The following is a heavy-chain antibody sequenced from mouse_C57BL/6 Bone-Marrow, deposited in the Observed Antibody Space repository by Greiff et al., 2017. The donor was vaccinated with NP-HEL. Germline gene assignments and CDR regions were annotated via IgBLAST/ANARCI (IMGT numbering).Heavy chain of an antibody. D-gene: IGHD2-3*01. CDR2: IYPGDGDT. CDR1: GYAFSSSW. V-gene: IGHV1-82*01. J-gene: IGHJ3*01. CDR3: ARGGLLRTWFAY. Sequence: QVQLQQSGPELVKPGASVKISCKASGYAFSSSWMNWVKQRPGKGLEWIGRIYPGDGDTNYNGKFKGKATLTADKSSSPAYMQLSSLTSEDSAVYFCARGGLLRTWFAYWGQGTLVTVSA.